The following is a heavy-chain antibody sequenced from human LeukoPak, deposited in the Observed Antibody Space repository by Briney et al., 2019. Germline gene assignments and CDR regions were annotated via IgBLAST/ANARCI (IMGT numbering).Heavy chain of an antibody. CDR2: ISGSGGST. Sequence: GGSLRLSCAASGFTFSSYAMSWVRQAPGKGLEWVSAISGSGGSTYYADSVKGRFTISRDNSKNTLYLQMNSLRAEDTAVYYCASQYSGSYNPFDAFDIWGQGTMVTVSS. CDR1: GFTFSSYA. V-gene: IGHV3-23*01. J-gene: IGHJ3*02. D-gene: IGHD1-26*01. CDR3: ASQYSGSYNPFDAFDI.